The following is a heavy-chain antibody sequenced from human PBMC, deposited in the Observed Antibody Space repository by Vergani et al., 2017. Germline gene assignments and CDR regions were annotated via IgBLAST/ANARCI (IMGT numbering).Heavy chain of an antibody. V-gene: IGHV1-8*01. CDR2: MNPNSGNT. J-gene: IGHJ6*03. CDR3: ARIYDFWDYYYYYYMDV. CDR1: GYTFTSYD. Sequence: QVQLVQSGAEVKKPGASVKVSCKASGYTFTSYDINWVRQATGQGLEWMGWMNPNSGNTGSAQKFQGSVTITRNDSISTAYMELSSLRSEDTAVYYCARIYDFWDYYYYYYMDVWGKGTTVTVSS. D-gene: IGHD3-3*01.